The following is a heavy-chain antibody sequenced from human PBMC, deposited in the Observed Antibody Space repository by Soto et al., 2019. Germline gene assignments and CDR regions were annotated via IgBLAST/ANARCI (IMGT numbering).Heavy chain of an antibody. J-gene: IGHJ5*02. V-gene: IGHV3-7*03. Sequence: GGSLRLSCAASGFTSSSYWMSWVRQAPGKGLEWVANIKQDGSEKYYVDSVKGRFTISRDNAKNSLYLQMNSLRAEDTAVYYCARDKLERYCSSTSCYLIRNNWFDPWGQGTLVTVSS. D-gene: IGHD2-2*01. CDR1: GFTSSSYW. CDR2: IKQDGSEK. CDR3: ARDKLERYCSSTSCYLIRNNWFDP.